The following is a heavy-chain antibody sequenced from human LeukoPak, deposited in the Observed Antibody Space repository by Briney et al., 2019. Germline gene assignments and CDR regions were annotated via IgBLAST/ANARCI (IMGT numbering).Heavy chain of an antibody. J-gene: IGHJ4*02. D-gene: IGHD2-15*01. Sequence: SETLSLTCTVSGGSISSSSYYWGWIRQPPGKGLEWHGRIYYSGSTSYNPSLKSRVTISVDTSKSQFSLKLSSVTAADTAVYYCARLLPVVATYFDYWGQGTLVTVSS. CDR1: GGSISSSSYY. CDR3: ARLLPVVATYFDY. V-gene: IGHV4-39*01. CDR2: IYYSGST.